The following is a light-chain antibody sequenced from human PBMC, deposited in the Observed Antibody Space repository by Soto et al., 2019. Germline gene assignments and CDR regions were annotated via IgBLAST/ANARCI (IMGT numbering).Light chain of an antibody. Sequence: DIQMTQSPASLSASVGDRVTITCRASQAINNYLAWYQQRPGKVPKLLIYAASTLQSGVTSRFSGSGSWTDITLNISSLQPDDVATYYCQKYNLAPWKFGPGTKVEIK. CDR3: QKYNLAPWK. CDR1: QAINNY. J-gene: IGKJ1*01. V-gene: IGKV1-27*01. CDR2: AAS.